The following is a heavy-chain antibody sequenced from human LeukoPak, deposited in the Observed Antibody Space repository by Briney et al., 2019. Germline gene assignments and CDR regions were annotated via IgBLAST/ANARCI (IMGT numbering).Heavy chain of an antibody. CDR1: GFTFSSYA. V-gene: IGHV3-23*01. D-gene: IGHD3-22*01. J-gene: IGHJ4*02. CDR2: ISGSGGST. CDR3: AKIQRYYDSSGYQTHFDY. Sequence: GGSLRLSCAASGFTFSSYAMSWVRQAPGKGLEWVSAISGSGGSTYYADSVKGWFTISRNNSKNTLYLQMNSLRAGDTAVYYCAKIQRYYDSSGYQTHFDYWGQGTLVTVSS.